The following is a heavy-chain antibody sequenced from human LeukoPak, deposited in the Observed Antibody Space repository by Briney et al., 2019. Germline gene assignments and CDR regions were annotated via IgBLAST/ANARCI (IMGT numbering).Heavy chain of an antibody. Sequence: PGGSLRLSCAASGFTFSSYWMSWVRQAPGKGLEWVANIKQDGSEKYYVDSVKGRFTISRDNAKNSLYLQMNSLRAEHTAVYYCARPIRRGYSYFHRGIDAFDIWGQGTMVTVSS. J-gene: IGHJ3*02. CDR3: ARPIRRGYSYFHRGIDAFDI. CDR1: GFTFSSYW. CDR2: IKQDGSEK. V-gene: IGHV3-7*03. D-gene: IGHD5-18*01.